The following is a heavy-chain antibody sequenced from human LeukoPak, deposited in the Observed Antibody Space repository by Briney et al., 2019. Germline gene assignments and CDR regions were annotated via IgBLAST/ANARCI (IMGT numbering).Heavy chain of an antibody. D-gene: IGHD4/OR15-4a*01. CDR3: ARRAGAYSHPYDY. CDR1: GFSFSGYW. J-gene: IGHJ4*02. V-gene: IGHV3-7*03. Sequence: PGGSLRLSCVASGFSFSGYWMTWVRQAPGKGLEWVANINHDGSEKYYLDSVKGRFTISRDNAKNSLYLQMNSLRAEDTAVYYCARRAGAYSHPYDYWGQGTLVTVSS. CDR2: INHDGSEK.